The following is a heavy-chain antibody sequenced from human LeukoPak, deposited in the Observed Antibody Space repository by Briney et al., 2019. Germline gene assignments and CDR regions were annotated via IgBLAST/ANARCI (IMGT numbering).Heavy chain of an antibody. V-gene: IGHV3-23*01. Sequence: WGSLRLSCAASGFTFSSYAMSWVRQAPGKGLEWVSAISSSGGSTYYADSVKGRFTISRDNSKNTLYLQMNSLRAEDTAIYYCAKLYYDTSGYTDYWGQGTLVTVSS. CDR3: AKLYYDTSGYTDY. J-gene: IGHJ4*02. CDR2: ISSSGGST. CDR1: GFTFSSYA. D-gene: IGHD3-22*01.